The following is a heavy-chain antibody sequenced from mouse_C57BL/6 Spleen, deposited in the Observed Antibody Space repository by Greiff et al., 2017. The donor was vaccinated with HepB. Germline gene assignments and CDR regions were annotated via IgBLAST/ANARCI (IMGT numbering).Heavy chain of an antibody. CDR1: GYTFTSYG. CDR3: ARWGGSSSWFAY. Sequence: QVQLQQSGAELARPGASVKLSCKASGYTFTSYGISWVKKRTGQGLEWIGEIYPRSGNTYYNEKFKGKATLTADKSSSTAYMELRSLTSEDSAVYFCARWGGSSSWFAYWGQGTLVTVSA. J-gene: IGHJ3*01. D-gene: IGHD1-1*01. CDR2: IYPRSGNT. V-gene: IGHV1-81*01.